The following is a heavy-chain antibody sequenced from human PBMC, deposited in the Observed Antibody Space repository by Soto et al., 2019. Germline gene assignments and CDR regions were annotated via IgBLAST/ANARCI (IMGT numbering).Heavy chain of an antibody. J-gene: IGHJ6*03. V-gene: IGHV1-2*04. Sequence: GASVKVSCKASGYTFTGYYIHWVRQAPGQGLEWIGWINPKSGGTHYAQNYKGWVTMARDTSISTAYMELSRLKSDDTAENYFARGYCSGTSCYAANYYYYMDVWGTGTTVTVSS. D-gene: IGHD2-2*01. CDR3: ARGYCSGTSCYAANYYYYMDV. CDR1: GYTFTGYY. CDR2: INPKSGGT.